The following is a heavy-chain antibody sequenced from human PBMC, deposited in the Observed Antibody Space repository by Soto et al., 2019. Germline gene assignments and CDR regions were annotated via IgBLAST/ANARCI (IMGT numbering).Heavy chain of an antibody. J-gene: IGHJ4*02. CDR2: IIPIFGTA. Sequence: QVQLVQSGAEVKKPGSSVKVSCKASGCTFSSYAISWVRQAPGQGLEWMGGIIPIFGTANYAQKFQGRVTITADESTSTAYMELSSLRSEDTAVYYCASASSEMATISAINPFDYWGQGTLVTVSS. CDR3: ASASSEMATISAINPFDY. CDR1: GCTFSSYA. V-gene: IGHV1-69*01. D-gene: IGHD5-12*01.